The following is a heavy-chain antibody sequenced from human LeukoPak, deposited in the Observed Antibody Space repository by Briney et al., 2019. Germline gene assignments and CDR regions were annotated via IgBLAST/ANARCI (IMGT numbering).Heavy chain of an antibody. D-gene: IGHD4-17*01. V-gene: IGHV4-31*03. J-gene: IGHJ4*02. CDR3: ARTRGTTVTFDY. Sequence: PSETLSLTCTASGGSISSGGYYWSWIRQHPGKGLEWIGYIYYSGSTYYNPSLKSRVTISVDTSKNQFSLKLSSVTAADTAVYYCARTRGTTVTFDYWGQGALVTVSS. CDR1: GGSISSGGYY. CDR2: IYYSGST.